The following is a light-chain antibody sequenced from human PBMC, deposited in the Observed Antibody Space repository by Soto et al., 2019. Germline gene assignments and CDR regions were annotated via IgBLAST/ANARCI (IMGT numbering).Light chain of an antibody. CDR2: EVS. V-gene: IGLV2-8*01. Sequence: QSALTQPPSASGSPGQSVTISCTGTSSDVGGYNYVSWYQQHPGKAPKHMIYEVSKRPSGVPDRFSGSKSGNTAPLTVSGLQAEDEADYYCSSYAGRGVVFGGGTKLTVL. CDR3: SSYAGRGVV. J-gene: IGLJ2*01. CDR1: SSDVGGYNY.